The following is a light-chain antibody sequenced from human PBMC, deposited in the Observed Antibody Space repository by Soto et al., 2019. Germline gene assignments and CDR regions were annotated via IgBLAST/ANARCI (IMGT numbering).Light chain of an antibody. CDR1: SSDVGYFNL. V-gene: IGLV2-23*01. CDR3: CSYAGSRTLI. CDR2: EDS. Sequence: QSALTQPASMSASPGQSITISCTGTSSDVGYFNLVSWYQQHPGRPPKLIIFEDSQRPSGVSSRFSGSKFRNTASLTISGLQAEDEADYYCCSYAGSRTLIFGGGTKATVL. J-gene: IGLJ2*01.